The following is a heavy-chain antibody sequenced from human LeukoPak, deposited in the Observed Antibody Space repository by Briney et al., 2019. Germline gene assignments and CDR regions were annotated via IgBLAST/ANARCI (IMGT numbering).Heavy chain of an antibody. CDR3: ARDPAYEAVVGYYGMDV. V-gene: IGHV3-30-3*01. Sequence: GGSLRLSCAASGFTFSSYPMYWVRQAPGKGLECVAVISYDGSNKYYADSVKGRFTISRDNSKNTLYLQMNSLRDEDTAVYYCARDPAYEAVVGYYGMDVWGQGTTVTVSS. CDR1: GFTFSSYP. D-gene: IGHD6-19*01. CDR2: ISYDGSNK. J-gene: IGHJ6*02.